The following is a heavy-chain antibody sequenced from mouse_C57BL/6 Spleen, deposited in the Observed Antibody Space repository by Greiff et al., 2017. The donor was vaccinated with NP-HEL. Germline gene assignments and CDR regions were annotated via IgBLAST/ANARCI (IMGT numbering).Heavy chain of an antibody. CDR1: GYAFSSYW. V-gene: IGHV1-80*01. J-gene: IGHJ2*01. D-gene: IGHD1-1*01. Sequence: QVQLKQSGAELVKPGASVKISCKASGYAFSSYWMNWVKQRPGKGLEWIGQIYPGDGDTNYNGKFKGKATLTADKSSSTAYMQLSSLTSEDSAVYFCARHYGSSYPFDYWGQGTTLTVSS. CDR2: IYPGDGDT. CDR3: ARHYGSSYPFDY.